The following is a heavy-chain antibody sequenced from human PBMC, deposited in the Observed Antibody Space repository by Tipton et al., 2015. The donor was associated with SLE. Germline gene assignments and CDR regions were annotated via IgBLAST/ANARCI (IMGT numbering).Heavy chain of an antibody. D-gene: IGHD4-23*01. CDR3: VRYAVVTHYYYYGMDV. CDR1: GGSVSSGSYY. J-gene: IGHJ6*02. Sequence: TLSLTCIVSGGSVSSGSYYWSWIRQPPGKGLEWIGYVYYSGSTNYNPSLKSRVTISVDTSKNQFSLKLSSVTAADTAVYYCVRYAVVTHYYYYGMDVWGQGTTVTVSS. V-gene: IGHV4-61*01. CDR2: VYYSGST.